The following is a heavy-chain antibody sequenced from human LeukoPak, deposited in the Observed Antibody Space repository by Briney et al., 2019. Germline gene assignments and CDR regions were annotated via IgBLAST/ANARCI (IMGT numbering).Heavy chain of an antibody. CDR3: AKDNSLRPSYLDY. V-gene: IGHV3-30*18. Sequence: GGSLRLSCAASGFTFSSYGMHWVRQAPGKGLEWVAVISYDGSNKYYADSVKGRFTISRDNSKNTLYLQMNSLRAEDTAVYYCAKDNSLRPSYLDYWGQGTLVTVSS. D-gene: IGHD2-15*01. CDR2: ISYDGSNK. J-gene: IGHJ4*02. CDR1: GFTFSSYG.